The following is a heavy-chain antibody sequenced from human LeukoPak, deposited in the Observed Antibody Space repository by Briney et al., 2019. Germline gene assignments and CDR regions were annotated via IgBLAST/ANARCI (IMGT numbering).Heavy chain of an antibody. CDR3: ARGGGSCWSFDY. CDR2: RYYRSRWNN. CDR1: GDSVSSNSAA. D-gene: IGHD6-19*01. J-gene: IGHJ4*02. Sequence: PSQTLSLTCAISGDSVSSNSAAWNWIRQSPSRGLEWLGRRYYRSRWNNDYAVSVKSRITINPDTSKNQFSLQLNSVTPEDTAAYYCARGGGSCWSFDYWGQGTLVTVSS. V-gene: IGHV6-1*01.